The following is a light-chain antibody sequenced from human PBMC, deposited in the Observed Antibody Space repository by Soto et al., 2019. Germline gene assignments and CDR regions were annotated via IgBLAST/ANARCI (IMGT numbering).Light chain of an antibody. CDR3: SSSTRRSTRYV. J-gene: IGLJ1*01. Sequence: QSALTQPASVSGSPGQSITISCTGTSSDVGGSDFVAWYQQHPGKAPKLMIYEVSHRPSWVSNRFSGSQSGNTASLTISGLQAEDEADYYCSSSTRRSTRYVFGTGTKLTVL. CDR1: SSDVGGSDF. CDR2: EVS. V-gene: IGLV2-14*01.